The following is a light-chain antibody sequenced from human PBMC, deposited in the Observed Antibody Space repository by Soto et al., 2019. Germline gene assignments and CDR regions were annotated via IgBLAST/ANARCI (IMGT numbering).Light chain of an antibody. CDR3: QHYNSCSEA. CDR2: KAS. V-gene: IGKV1-5*03. Sequence: DIQITQSPSTLSGSVGDRVTITYRASQTISSWLAWYQQKPGKAPKILIYKASTLKSGVPSRFSGSGSGTEFTLTISSLQPDDFATYYCQHYNSCSEAFGQGTKVDIK. J-gene: IGKJ1*01. CDR1: QTISSW.